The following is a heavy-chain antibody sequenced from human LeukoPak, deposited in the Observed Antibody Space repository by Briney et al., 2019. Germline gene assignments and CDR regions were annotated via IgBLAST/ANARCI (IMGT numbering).Heavy chain of an antibody. Sequence: PSETLSLTCTVSGGSISSSSYYWGWIRQPPGKGLEWIGSIYYSGSTYYNPSLKSRVTISVDTSKNQFSLKLSSVTAADTAVYYCARHATTVTTTGGNFDYWGRGTLVTVSS. CDR3: ARHATTVTTTGGNFDY. J-gene: IGHJ4*02. CDR1: GGSISSSSYY. D-gene: IGHD4-17*01. V-gene: IGHV4-39*01. CDR2: IYYSGST.